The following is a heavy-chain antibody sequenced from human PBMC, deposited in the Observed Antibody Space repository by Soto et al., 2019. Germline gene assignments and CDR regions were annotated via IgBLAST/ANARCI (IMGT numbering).Heavy chain of an antibody. D-gene: IGHD2-8*01. CDR2: IYHSGSA. CDR3: ARGTTNYSPNFDY. CDR1: GGSISSSDYS. J-gene: IGHJ4*02. V-gene: IGHV4-30-2*01. Sequence: SETLSLTCAVSGGSISSSDYSWSWIRQPPGKGLEWIGYIYHSGSAYYNPSLESRVTISIDRSNNHFSLKLSSVTAADTAVYYCARGTTNYSPNFDYWGQGTLVTVSS.